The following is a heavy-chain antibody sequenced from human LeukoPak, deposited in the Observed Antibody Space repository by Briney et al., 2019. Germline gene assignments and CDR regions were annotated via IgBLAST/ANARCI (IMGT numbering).Heavy chain of an antibody. Sequence: GASVKVSCKASGYTFTSYLMHWVRRAPGQGLEWMGVVNPSSGSTTYSQKFQGRVTMTRDTSTSTVYMDLSSLRSEDTAVYYCARAVGPRGGNWFDPWGQGTLVTVSS. D-gene: IGHD1-26*01. CDR3: ARAVGPRGGNWFDP. CDR1: GYTFTSYL. CDR2: VNPSSGST. J-gene: IGHJ5*02. V-gene: IGHV1-46*01.